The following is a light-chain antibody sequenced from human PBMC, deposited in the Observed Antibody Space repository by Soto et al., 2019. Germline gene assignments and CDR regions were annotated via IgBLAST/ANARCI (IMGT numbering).Light chain of an antibody. Sequence: QSALTQPASVSGSPGQSITISCTGTSSDVGGHDHVSWYQQHPGKAPKLIIYDVTVRPSGISRRFSGSKSDNTASLAVSGLQPEDEADYYCSSYTNKDTLLFGGGTKVTVL. V-gene: IGLV2-14*03. J-gene: IGLJ3*02. CDR3: SSYTNKDTLL. CDR2: DVT. CDR1: SSDVGGHDH.